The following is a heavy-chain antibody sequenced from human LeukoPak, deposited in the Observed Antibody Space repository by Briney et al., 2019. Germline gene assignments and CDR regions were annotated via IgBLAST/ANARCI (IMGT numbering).Heavy chain of an antibody. Sequence: PSETLSLTCTVSGGSISSGSYYWSWIRQPAGKGLEWIGRIYTSGSTNYNPSLKSRVTISVDTSKDQFSLELSSVTAADTAVYYCARNVAFYYYYYMDVWGKGTTVTVSS. J-gene: IGHJ6*03. D-gene: IGHD2-21*01. CDR2: IYTSGST. CDR3: ARNVAFYYYYYMDV. CDR1: GGSISSGSYY. V-gene: IGHV4-61*02.